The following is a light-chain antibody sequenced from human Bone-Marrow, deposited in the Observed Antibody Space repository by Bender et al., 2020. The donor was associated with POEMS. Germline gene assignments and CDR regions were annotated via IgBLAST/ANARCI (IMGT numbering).Light chain of an antibody. CDR1: QLGDQY. V-gene: IGLV3-1*01. CDR2: EDN. Sequence: SYGLTQPPSVSVSPGHTANITCSGDQLGDQYASWYQLKPGQSPVLVIYEDNKRPSGIPERFSGSNSGNTATLTISGTQPMDEADYYCQTWDSKTVVFGGGTKLTVL. J-gene: IGLJ3*02. CDR3: QTWDSKTVV.